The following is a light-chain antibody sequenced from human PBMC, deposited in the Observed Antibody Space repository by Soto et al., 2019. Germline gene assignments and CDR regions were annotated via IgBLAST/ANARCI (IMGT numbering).Light chain of an antibody. Sequence: EIVLTQSPGTLSLSPGERATVSCRASQSVRNNYLTWYQQKPGQAPRLLIYDASSRATGIPDRFSGSGSGTDFTLAISRLEPADFAVYYCQQYGSSPLTFGGGTKVEIK. CDR3: QQYGSSPLT. V-gene: IGKV3-20*01. J-gene: IGKJ4*01. CDR2: DAS. CDR1: QSVRNNY.